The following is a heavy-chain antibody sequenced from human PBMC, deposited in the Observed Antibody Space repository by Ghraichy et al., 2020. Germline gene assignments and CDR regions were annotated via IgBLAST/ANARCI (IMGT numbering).Heavy chain of an antibody. CDR2: IYWDDDK. J-gene: IGHJ4*02. CDR3: AHSDSHPWGRYFDWAITNDAPNYFDY. D-gene: IGHD3-9*01. CDR1: GFSLSTSGVG. V-gene: IGHV2-5*02. Sequence: SGPTLVKPTQTLTLTCTFSGFSLSTSGVGVGWIRQPPGKALEWLALIYWDDDKRYSPSLKSRLTITKDTSKNQVVLTMTNMDPVDTATYYCAHSDSHPWGRYFDWAITNDAPNYFDYWGQGTLVTVSS.